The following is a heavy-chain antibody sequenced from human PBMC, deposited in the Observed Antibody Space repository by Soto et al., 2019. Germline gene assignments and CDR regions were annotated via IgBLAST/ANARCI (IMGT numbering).Heavy chain of an antibody. J-gene: IGHJ4*02. CDR1: GXTFSSYS. D-gene: IGHD1-26*01. Sequence: GSLRFSCAASGXTFSSYSIHWVRQAPGKGLEWVAVISYHGSNKYYADSVKGRFTISRDNSNNTLYLQMNSMRAEDKAVYYCARDEISGSYFDYWGQGTLGPVS. CDR3: ARDEISGSYFDY. V-gene: IGHV3-30-3*01. CDR2: ISYHGSNK.